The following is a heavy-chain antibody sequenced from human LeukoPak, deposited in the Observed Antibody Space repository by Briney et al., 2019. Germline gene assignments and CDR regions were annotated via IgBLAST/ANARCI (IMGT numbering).Heavy chain of an antibody. D-gene: IGHD1-26*01. V-gene: IGHV3-66*01. J-gene: IGHJ3*02. CDR3: ARDVVQGSTDAFDI. CDR1: GFTVSSNY. CDR2: IYSGGST. Sequence: PGGSLRLSCTVSGFTVSSNYMSWVRQAPGKGLEWVSVIYSGGSTYYADSVKGRFTISRDNSKNTLYLQMNSLRAEDTAVYYCARDVVQGSTDAFDIWGQGTMVTVSS.